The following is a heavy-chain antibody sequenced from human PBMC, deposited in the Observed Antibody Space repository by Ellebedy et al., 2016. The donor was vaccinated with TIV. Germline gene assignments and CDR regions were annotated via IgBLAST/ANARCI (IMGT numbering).Heavy chain of an antibody. D-gene: IGHD6-19*01. V-gene: IGHV4-61*08. CDR1: GGSISSGGYY. CDR2: IYYSGST. J-gene: IGHJ4*02. Sequence: MPSETLSLTCTVSGGSISSGGYYWSWIRQHPGKGLEWIGYIYYSGSTYYNPSLKSRVTISVDTSKNQFSLKLSSVTAADTAVYYCARERQWLPPDYWGQGTLVTVSS. CDR3: ARERQWLPPDY.